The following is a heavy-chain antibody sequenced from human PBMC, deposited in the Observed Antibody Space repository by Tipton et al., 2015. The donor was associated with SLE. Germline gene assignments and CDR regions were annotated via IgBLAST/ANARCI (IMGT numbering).Heavy chain of an antibody. Sequence: TLSLTCTVSGVSISSASYYWNWIRQPAGKGLEWSGRAYTTGSPYYKPSLESRVAISMDTSTNQFSLRLSYVTAADTAVYFCASWATSGKNNNWYFDLLGRGTLVTVSS. V-gene: IGHV4-61*02. CDR2: AYTTGSP. D-gene: IGHD1/OR15-1a*01. CDR3: ASWATSGKNNNWYFDL. CDR1: GVSISSASYY. J-gene: IGHJ2*01.